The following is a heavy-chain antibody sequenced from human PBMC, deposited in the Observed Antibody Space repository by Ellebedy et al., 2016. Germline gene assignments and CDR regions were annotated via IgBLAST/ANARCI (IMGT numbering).Heavy chain of an antibody. CDR2: IYYSGST. CDR3: ARRPGYSSGWRTLPFDY. CDR1: GGSISSSSYY. Sequence: SETLSLTCTVSGGSISSSSYYWGWIRQPPGKGLEWIGSIYYSGSTYYNPSLKSRVTISVDTSKNQFSLKLSSVTAADTAVYYCARRPGYSSGWRTLPFDYWGQGTLVTVSS. J-gene: IGHJ4*02. V-gene: IGHV4-39*01. D-gene: IGHD6-19*01.